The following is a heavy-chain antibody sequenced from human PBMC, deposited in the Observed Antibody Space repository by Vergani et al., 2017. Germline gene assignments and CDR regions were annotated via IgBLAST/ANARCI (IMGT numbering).Heavy chain of an antibody. CDR3: ARVALGIGGQFDY. CDR1: GGSISSGGYY. Sequence: QVQLQESGPGLVKPSQTLSLTCTVSGGSISSGGYYWSWLRQHPGKGLGWIGYIYYSGRTYYNPSLKSRVTIAVDTSKNQFSRKLSPVTAADTAVYYCARVALGIGGQFDYWGQGTLVTVSS. CDR2: IYYSGRT. D-gene: IGHD7-27*01. V-gene: IGHV4-31*03. J-gene: IGHJ4*02.